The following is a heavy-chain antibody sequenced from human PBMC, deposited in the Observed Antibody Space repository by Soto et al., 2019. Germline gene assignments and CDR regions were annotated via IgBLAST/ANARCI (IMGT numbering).Heavy chain of an antibody. V-gene: IGHV1-46*01. D-gene: IGHD2-21*02. CDR3: ARDYLIEVRGDAQAF. CDR1: GYTFTSYY. Sequence: ASVKVSCKASGYTFTSYYMHWVRQAPGQGLEWMGIINPSGGSTSYAQKFQGRVTMTRDTSTSTVYMELSSLRSEDTAVYYCARDYLIEVRGDAQAFWGQGTMVTVSS. CDR2: INPSGGST. J-gene: IGHJ3*01.